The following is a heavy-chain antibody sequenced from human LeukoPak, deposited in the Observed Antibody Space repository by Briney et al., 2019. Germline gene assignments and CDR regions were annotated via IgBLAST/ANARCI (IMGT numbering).Heavy chain of an antibody. Sequence: PSETLSLTCTVSGGSISSGSYYWSWIRQPAGKGLEWIGRTYTSGSTNYNPSLKSRVTISVDTSKNQFSLKLSSVTAADTAVYYCARDCGQQLVDNWFDPWGQGTLVTVSS. D-gene: IGHD6-13*01. V-gene: IGHV4-61*02. CDR3: ARDCGQQLVDNWFDP. CDR1: GGSISSGSYY. J-gene: IGHJ5*02. CDR2: TYTSGST.